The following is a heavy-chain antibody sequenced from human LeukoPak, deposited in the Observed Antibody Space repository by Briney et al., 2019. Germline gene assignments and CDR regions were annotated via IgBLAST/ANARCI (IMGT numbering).Heavy chain of an antibody. D-gene: IGHD2-15*01. CDR3: ARGGDIVVVVAATPDY. CDR1: GFTFSSYS. J-gene: IGHJ4*02. CDR2: ISSSSNYI. Sequence: GGSLRLSCAASGFTFSSYSMNWVRQAPGKGLEWVSSISSSSNYIYYADSVKGRFTISRDNAKNSLYLQMNSLRAEDTAVYYCARGGDIVVVVAATPDYWGQGTLVTVSS. V-gene: IGHV3-21*01.